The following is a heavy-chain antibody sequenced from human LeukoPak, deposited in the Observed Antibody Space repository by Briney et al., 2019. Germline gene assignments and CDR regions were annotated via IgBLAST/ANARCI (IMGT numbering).Heavy chain of an antibody. J-gene: IGHJ5*02. CDR3: ARGLSYDFRKKNWFDP. Sequence: SETLSLTCTVSGGSISSGGYSWNWIRQHPGKGLEWIGYIYYSGSTYYNPSLKSRITISVGTSKNQFSLKLSSVTAADTAVYYCARGLSYDFRKKNWFDPWGQGTLVTVSS. V-gene: IGHV4-31*03. D-gene: IGHD3-3*01. CDR2: IYYSGST. CDR1: GGSISSGGYS.